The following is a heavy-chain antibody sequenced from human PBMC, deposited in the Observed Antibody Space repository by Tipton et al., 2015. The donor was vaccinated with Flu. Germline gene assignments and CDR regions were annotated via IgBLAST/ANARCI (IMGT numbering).Heavy chain of an antibody. CDR3: AGQRLILDDSSGYYDY. Sequence: TLSLTCAVSGYSISSGYCWGWIRQPPGKGLEWIGSIYHSGSTYYNPSLKSRVTISVDTSKNQFSLKLSSVTAADTAVYYCAGQRLILDDSSGYYDYWGQGTLVTVSS. V-gene: IGHV4-38-2*01. D-gene: IGHD3-22*01. CDR1: GYSISSGYC. J-gene: IGHJ4*02. CDR2: IYHSGST.